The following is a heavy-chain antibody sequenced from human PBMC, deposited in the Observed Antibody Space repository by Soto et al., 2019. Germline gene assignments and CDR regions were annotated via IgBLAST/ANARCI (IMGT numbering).Heavy chain of an antibody. J-gene: IGHJ6*02. V-gene: IGHV3-30*18. CDR1: GFTFSSYG. CDR3: AKGMDV. Sequence: QVQLVESGGGVVQPGRSLRLSCAASGFTFSSYGMHWVRQAPGKGLEWVAVISYDGSNKYYADSVKGRFTISRDNSKNTLYLHMNSLRAEDTAVYYCAKGMDVWGQGTTVTVSS. CDR2: ISYDGSNK.